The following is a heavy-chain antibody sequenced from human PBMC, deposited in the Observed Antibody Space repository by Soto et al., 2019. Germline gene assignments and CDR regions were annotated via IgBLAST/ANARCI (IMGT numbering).Heavy chain of an antibody. CDR1: NDSFSRHF. V-gene: IGHV1-46*01. D-gene: IGHD4-17*01. Sequence: ASPKLSCHASNDSFSRHFIHWMRQAPGEGLECMGILNPGPNSASYSKEFQGRLTLTSDMPSRTVYMQMSNLRSDDTAVYYCEGASSRVTSVVAAYWGQGTLVTVS. J-gene: IGHJ4*02. CDR2: LNPGPNSA. CDR3: EGASSRVTSVVAAY.